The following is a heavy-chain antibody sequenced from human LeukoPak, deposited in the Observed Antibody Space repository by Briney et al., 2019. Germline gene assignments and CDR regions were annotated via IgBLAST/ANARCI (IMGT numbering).Heavy chain of an antibody. V-gene: IGHV3-30*04. J-gene: IGHJ6*03. Sequence: QSGGSLRLSCAASGFTSSIYPMHWVRQAPGKGLEWVAVIAYDGSYKYYADSVKGRFTISRDNSMSTLYLLMNSLRAEDTAVYYCAKDRGSSGYYWGYYYYYMDVWGKGTTVTISS. CDR1: GFTSSIYP. D-gene: IGHD3-22*01. CDR3: AKDRGSSGYYWGYYYYYMDV. CDR2: IAYDGSYK.